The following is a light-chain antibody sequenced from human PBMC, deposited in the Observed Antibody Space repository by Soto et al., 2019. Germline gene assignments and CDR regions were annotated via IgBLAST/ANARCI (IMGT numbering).Light chain of an antibody. V-gene: IGKV3-20*01. CDR2: RAS. CDR1: QSVSSSY. CDR3: QQYGSSPLT. Sequence: EIVLTQSPGTLSLSPGERATLSCRAGQSVSSSYLAWYQQKPGQAPKVLIYRASSRATGIPDRFSGSGSGTDFTLTISRLEPEDFAVYYCQQYGSSPLTLGGGTKVDTK. J-gene: IGKJ4*01.